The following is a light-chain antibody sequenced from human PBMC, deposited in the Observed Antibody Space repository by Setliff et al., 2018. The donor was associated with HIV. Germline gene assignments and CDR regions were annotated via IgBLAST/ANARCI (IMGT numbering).Light chain of an antibody. V-gene: IGLV1-40*01. CDR3: SSYTSYSTSV. CDR1: SSNIGAVYD. CDR2: GNI. Sequence: QSALAQPPSVSGAPGQRVTISCTGSSSNIGAVYDVHWYQQLPGTAPKLLIYGNINRPSGVPDRFSGSKSGTSASLAVTGLQPEDEADYFCSSYTSYSTSVFGTGTKVTVL. J-gene: IGLJ1*01.